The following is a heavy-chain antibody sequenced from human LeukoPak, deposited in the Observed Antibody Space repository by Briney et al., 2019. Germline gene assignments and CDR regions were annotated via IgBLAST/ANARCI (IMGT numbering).Heavy chain of an antibody. Sequence: TLSLTCAVSGGSISSGGYSWSWIRQPPGKGLEWIGYVYHSGSTYYNPSLKSRVTISVDRSKNQFSLKLSSVTAADTAVYCCARSLVGYYYGMDVWGQGTTVTVSS. CDR3: ARSLVGYYYGMDV. CDR1: GGSISSGGYS. D-gene: IGHD3-3*02. CDR2: VYHSGST. V-gene: IGHV4-30-2*01. J-gene: IGHJ6*02.